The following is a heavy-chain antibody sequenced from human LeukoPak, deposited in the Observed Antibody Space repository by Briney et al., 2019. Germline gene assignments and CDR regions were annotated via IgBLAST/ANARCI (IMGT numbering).Heavy chain of an antibody. CDR3: AREGADQPFDY. CDR1: GYTFTSYY. CDR2: INPSGGST. J-gene: IGHJ4*02. Sequence: GASVTVSCKASGYTFTSYYMHWVRQAPGQGLEWMGIINPSGGSTSYAQKFQGRVTMTRDMSTSTVYMELSSLRSEDTAVYYCAREGADQPFDYWGQGTLVTVSS. D-gene: IGHD2-2*01. V-gene: IGHV1-46*01.